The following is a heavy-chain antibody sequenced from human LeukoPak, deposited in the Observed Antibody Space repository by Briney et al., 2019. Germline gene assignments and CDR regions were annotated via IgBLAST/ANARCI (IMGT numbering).Heavy chain of an antibody. Sequence: GGSLRLSCAASGFTFSNYWMHWVRQVPGKGLVWVSLINRDGSTTNYADSVKGRFTISRDNAKNMLYLQMNSLRADDTAVYYCAKDWLWFGELSVNDFWGQGTLVTVSS. CDR2: INRDGSTT. CDR1: GFTFSNYW. V-gene: IGHV3-74*01. J-gene: IGHJ4*02. D-gene: IGHD3-10*01. CDR3: AKDWLWFGELSVNDF.